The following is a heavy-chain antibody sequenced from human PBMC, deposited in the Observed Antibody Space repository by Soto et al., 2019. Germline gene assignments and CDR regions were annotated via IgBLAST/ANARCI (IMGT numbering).Heavy chain of an antibody. CDR3: ARGWNDFPH. CDR1: GGTFSSYA. CDR2: IIPVFGTA. Sequence: QVQLVQSGAEVKKPGSSVKVSCKASGGTFSSYAISWVRQAPGQGLECMGGIIPVFGTANYAQKFQGRVTITADESTSTVYMDLSSLRSEDTSVYYCARGWNDFPHWGQGTLVTVS. V-gene: IGHV1-69*01. J-gene: IGHJ1*01. D-gene: IGHD1-1*01.